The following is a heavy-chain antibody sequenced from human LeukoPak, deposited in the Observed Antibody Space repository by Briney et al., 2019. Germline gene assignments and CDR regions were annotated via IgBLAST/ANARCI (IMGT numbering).Heavy chain of an antibody. J-gene: IGHJ4*02. D-gene: IGHD6-6*01. Sequence: ASVKVSCKASGYTFTSYDINWVRQATGQGLEWMGWINPKSGGTNYAQKLQGRVTMTRDTSISTAYMELSRLRSDDTAVYYCARGYYSTSSAGSLAYWGQGTLVTVSS. CDR3: ARGYYSTSSAGSLAY. V-gene: IGHV1-2*02. CDR2: INPKSGGT. CDR1: GYTFTSYD.